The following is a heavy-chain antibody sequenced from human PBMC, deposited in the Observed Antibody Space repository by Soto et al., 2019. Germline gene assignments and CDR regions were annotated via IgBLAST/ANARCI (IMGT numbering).Heavy chain of an antibody. CDR3: ASWVVTPGYLDH. CDR1: GGTFSSYA. V-gene: IGHV1-69*13. D-gene: IGHD2-15*01. Sequence: VASVKVSCKASGGTFSSYAISWVRQAPGQGLEWMGGIIPIFGTANYAQKFQGRVTITADESTSTAYMELSSLRSEDTAVYYCASWVVTPGYLDHRGQGTLVTV. CDR2: IIPIFGTA. J-gene: IGHJ4*02.